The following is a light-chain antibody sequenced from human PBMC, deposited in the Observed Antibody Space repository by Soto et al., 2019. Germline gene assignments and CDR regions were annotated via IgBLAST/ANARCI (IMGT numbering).Light chain of an antibody. Sequence: ETVMTQSPATLSVSPGERATLSCRASQSVSSYLAWYQQRPGQAPRLLIYSASSRATGIPDRFSGSGSGTEFTVTIRSLQSEDFAVYYCQQYNDRPQTLGQGTKVEIK. CDR2: SAS. CDR3: QQYNDRPQT. V-gene: IGKV3-15*01. CDR1: QSVSSY. J-gene: IGKJ1*01.